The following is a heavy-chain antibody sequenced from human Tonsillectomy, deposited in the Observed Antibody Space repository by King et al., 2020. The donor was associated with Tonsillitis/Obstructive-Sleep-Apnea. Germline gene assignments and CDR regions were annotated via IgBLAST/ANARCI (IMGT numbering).Heavy chain of an antibody. J-gene: IGHJ5*02. V-gene: IGHV2-5*02. Sequence: ITLQESGPTLVKPTQTLTLTCTFSGFSLSTSGVGVGWIRQPPGEALEYLALIYWDNDKRYSPSLKSRLTISKDTSKNLVVFTMTNMDPEDTATCYCAYRRWGYDWNSGWFDHWGQGTLVTVSS. CDR1: GFSLSTSGVG. CDR2: IYWDNDK. CDR3: AYRRWGYDWNSGWFDH. D-gene: IGHD1-7*01.